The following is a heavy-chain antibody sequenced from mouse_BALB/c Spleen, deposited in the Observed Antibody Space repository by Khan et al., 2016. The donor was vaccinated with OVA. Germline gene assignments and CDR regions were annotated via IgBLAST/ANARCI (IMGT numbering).Heavy chain of an antibody. J-gene: IGHJ3*01. V-gene: IGHV3-2*02. D-gene: IGHD2-4*01. CDR3: ARKDYYDYDPFPY. CDR1: GYSITSEYA. Sequence: VQLQQSGPGLVKPSLSLSLTCTVTGYSITSEYAWNWIRQFPGNKLEWIGYIDYSGNTRFNPSLKSRTSITRDTFKNQFFLQLNSVTAEDTATYYCARKDYYDYDPFPYWGQGTLVTVSA. CDR2: IDYSGNT.